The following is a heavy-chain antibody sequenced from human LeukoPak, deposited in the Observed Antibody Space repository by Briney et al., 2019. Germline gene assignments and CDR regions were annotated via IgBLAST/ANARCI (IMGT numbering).Heavy chain of an antibody. CDR2: INPNRGGQ. CDR1: GDTSTGYY. D-gene: IGHD2-8*02. V-gene: IGHV1-2*02. Sequence: ASVKVSCKASGDTSTGYYIHGVPQAPGQGLEWMGWINPNRGGQSYAQKFQGRVTMTRDTSITTAYMELSGLRFDDTAVYYCARVFYCSGGICYLNSWGQGTLVTVSS. CDR3: ARVFYCSGGICYLNS. J-gene: IGHJ4*02.